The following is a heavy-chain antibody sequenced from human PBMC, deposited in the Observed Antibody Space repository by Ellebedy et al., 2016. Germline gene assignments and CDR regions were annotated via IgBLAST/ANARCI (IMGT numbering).Heavy chain of an antibody. J-gene: IGHJ3*02. CDR3: ARIHVVQGVDAFDI. Sequence: WVRQAPGKGLEWIGSIYYGGTTYYNPSLKSRVTISVDTSKNQFSLNLSSVTAADTAVYYCARIHVVQGVDAFDIWGQGTMVTVSS. D-gene: IGHD3-10*01. V-gene: IGHV4-39*07. CDR2: IYYGGTT.